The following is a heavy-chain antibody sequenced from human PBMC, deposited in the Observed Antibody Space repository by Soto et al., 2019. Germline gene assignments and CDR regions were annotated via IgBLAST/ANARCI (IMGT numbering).Heavy chain of an antibody. CDR2: INPSGGST. Sequence: ASAKVSCKASGYTFTSYYMHWVRQAPGQGLEWMGIINPSGGSTSYAQKFQGRVTMTRDTSTSTVYMELSSLRSEDTAVYYCARGQSSRDDILTGYYNGFDYWGQGTLVTVSS. V-gene: IGHV1-46*01. CDR1: GYTFTSYY. CDR3: ARGQSSRDDILTGYYNGFDY. J-gene: IGHJ4*02. D-gene: IGHD3-9*01.